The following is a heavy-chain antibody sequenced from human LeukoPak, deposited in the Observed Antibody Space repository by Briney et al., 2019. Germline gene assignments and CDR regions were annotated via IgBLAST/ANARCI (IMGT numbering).Heavy chain of an antibody. CDR2: IYSSGST. J-gene: IGHJ4*02. CDR1: GGPIRNFY. D-gene: IGHD6-13*01. Sequence: PSETLSLTCDVSGGPIRNFYWTWIRQPVGKEPEWIGRIYSSGSTNYNPSLKSRLTLSVDMSKNQLSLQLRSVTAADTAVYYCAREGRSSWADYWGQGTLVTVSS. CDR3: AREGRSSWADY. V-gene: IGHV4-4*07.